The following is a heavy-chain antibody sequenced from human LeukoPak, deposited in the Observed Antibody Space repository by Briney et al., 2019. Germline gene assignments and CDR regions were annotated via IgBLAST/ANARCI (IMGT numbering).Heavy chain of an antibody. CDR1: GFTFNSYA. CDR3: AKKARIAAAVTGENYFDY. V-gene: IGHV3-23*01. CDR2: VSGSGDNT. J-gene: IGHJ4*02. D-gene: IGHD6-13*01. Sequence: GGSLRLSCAASGFTFNSYAMSWVRQAPGKGLEWVSSVSGSGDNTFYADSVKGRFTISRDNSKNTLYLQMNSLRAEDTAVYYCAKKARIAAAVTGENYFDYWGQGTLVTVSS.